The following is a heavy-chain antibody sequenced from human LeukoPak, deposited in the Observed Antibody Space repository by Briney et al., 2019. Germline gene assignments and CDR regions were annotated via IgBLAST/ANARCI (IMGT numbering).Heavy chain of an antibody. Sequence: ASVKVSCKASGYTFSSYHIHWVRQAPGQGLEWMGWISAYNGNTNYAQKLQGRVTMTTDTSTSTAYMELRSLRSDDTAVYYCARHLTIAAAVPFGYWGQGTLVTVSS. D-gene: IGHD6-13*01. CDR1: GYTFSSYH. V-gene: IGHV1-18*04. CDR3: ARHLTIAAAVPFGY. J-gene: IGHJ4*02. CDR2: ISAYNGNT.